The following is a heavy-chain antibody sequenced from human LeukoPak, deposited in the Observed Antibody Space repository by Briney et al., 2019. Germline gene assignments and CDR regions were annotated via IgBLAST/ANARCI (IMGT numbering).Heavy chain of an antibody. D-gene: IGHD3-10*01. Sequence: GGSLRLSCAASGFTFSTYAMRWVRQAPGKGLEWVSSISGSDGSTYYADSVKGRFTISRDNSKNTLYLQMNSLRAEDTAVYYCAKGESHHKYYFDYWGQGTLVTVSS. CDR2: ISGSDGST. CDR3: AKGESHHKYYFDY. J-gene: IGHJ4*02. CDR1: GFTFSTYA. V-gene: IGHV3-23*01.